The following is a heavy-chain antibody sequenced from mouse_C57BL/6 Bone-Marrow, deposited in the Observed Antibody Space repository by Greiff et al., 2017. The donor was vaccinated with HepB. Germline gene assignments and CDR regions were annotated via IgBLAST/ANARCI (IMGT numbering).Heavy chain of an antibody. CDR2: INPSNGGT. CDR1: GYTFTSYW. Sequence: VQLQQPGTELVKPGASVKLSCKASGYTFTSYWMHWVKQRPGQGLEWIGNINPSNGGTNYNEKFKSKATLTVDKSSSTAYMQLSSLTSEDSAVYYCARRGNLLWLRRPFDYAMDYWGQGTSVTVSS. J-gene: IGHJ4*01. D-gene: IGHD2-2*01. V-gene: IGHV1-53*01. CDR3: ARRGNLLWLRRPFDYAMDY.